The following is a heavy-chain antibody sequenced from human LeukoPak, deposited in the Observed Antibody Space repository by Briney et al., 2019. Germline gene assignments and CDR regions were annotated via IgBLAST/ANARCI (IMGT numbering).Heavy chain of an antibody. J-gene: IGHJ4*02. Sequence: GGSLRLSCAASGFTFSSYSINWVRQAPGKGLEWVSSISSSSSYIYYADSVKGRFTISRDNSKNTLYLQMNSLRAEDTAVYYCARGRLRFLEWSAYDYWGQGTLVTVSS. CDR3: ARGRLRFLEWSAYDY. CDR1: GFTFSSYS. CDR2: ISSSSSYI. D-gene: IGHD3-3*01. V-gene: IGHV3-21*01.